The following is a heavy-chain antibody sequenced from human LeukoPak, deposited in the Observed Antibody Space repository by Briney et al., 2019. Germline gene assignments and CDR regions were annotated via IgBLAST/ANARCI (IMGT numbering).Heavy chain of an antibody. J-gene: IGHJ6*03. V-gene: IGHV4-4*07. Sequence: MASETLSLTCTVSGGSISSYYWSWIRQPAGKGLEWIGRIYTSGSTNYNPSLKSRVTMSVDTSKNQFSLRLSSVTAADTAVYYCARDRAYSYGYGSYYYYYMDVWGKGTTVTVSS. D-gene: IGHD5-18*01. CDR2: IYTSGST. CDR3: ARDRAYSYGYGSYYYYYMDV. CDR1: GGSISSYY.